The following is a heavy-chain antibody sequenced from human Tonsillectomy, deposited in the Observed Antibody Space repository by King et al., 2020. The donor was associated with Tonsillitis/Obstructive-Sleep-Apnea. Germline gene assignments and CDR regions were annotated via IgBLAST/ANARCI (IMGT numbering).Heavy chain of an antibody. CDR2: VFFSEST. CDR3: ARENYGGNSYYFDY. D-gene: IGHD4-23*01. Sequence: QLQESGPGLVKPSETLSLTCTVSGGAISTYYWSWIRQPPGKGLEWVGYVFFSESTKYNPSLKSRVTISIDTSKNQFSLKLSSVTAADTAVYYCARENYGGNSYYFDYWGQGTVVTVSS. J-gene: IGHJ4*02. V-gene: IGHV4-59*01. CDR1: GGAISTYY.